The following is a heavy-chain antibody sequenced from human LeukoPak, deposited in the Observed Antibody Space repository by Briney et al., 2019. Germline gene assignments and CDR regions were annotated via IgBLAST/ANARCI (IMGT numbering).Heavy chain of an antibody. CDR3: ARVRGYDFDY. J-gene: IGHJ4*02. V-gene: IGHV1-2*02. CDR1: GYTFTGYY. Sequence: ASVKVSCKASGYTFTGYYMHWVRQAPGQGLEWMGWINPNSGGTNYAQKFQGRVTMTRDTSITTAYMDLNKLRSGDTAAYFCARVRGYDFDYWGQGTLVTVSS. D-gene: IGHD3-3*01. CDR2: INPNSGGT.